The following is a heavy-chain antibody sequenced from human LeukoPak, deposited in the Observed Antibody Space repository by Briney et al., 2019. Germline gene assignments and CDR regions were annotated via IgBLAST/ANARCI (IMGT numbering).Heavy chain of an antibody. CDR1: GGSLSSYY. J-gene: IGHJ4*02. D-gene: IGHD2-21*01. V-gene: IGHV4-59*08. Sequence: SETLSLTRTVSGGSLSSYYWSWVRQPPGKGLEWIAFIYYSGSASYNPSLKSRVTISVDTPKNQFSLRLSSLTAADTAVYYCARHFVTYPHYFDYWGQGTLVTVSS. CDR2: IYYSGSA. CDR3: ARHFVTYPHYFDY.